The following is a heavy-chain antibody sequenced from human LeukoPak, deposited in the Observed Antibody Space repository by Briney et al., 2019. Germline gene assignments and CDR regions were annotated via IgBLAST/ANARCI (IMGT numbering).Heavy chain of an antibody. CDR1: GFTFSNYA. CDR2: ISGNGGST. CDR3: AKHGYSSGWPQVPSQH. Sequence: GGSLRLSCAASGFTFSNYAMSWVRQAPGKGLEWVSVISGNGGSTSYADSVKGRFIISRDDSKDTLYLRMNGLRAGDTATYYCAKHGYSSGWPQVPSQHWGQGTLVTVSS. V-gene: IGHV3-23*01. D-gene: IGHD6-19*01. J-gene: IGHJ1*01.